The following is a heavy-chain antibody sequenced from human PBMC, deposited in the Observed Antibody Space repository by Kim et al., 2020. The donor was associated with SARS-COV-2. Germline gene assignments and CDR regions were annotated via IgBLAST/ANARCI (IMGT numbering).Heavy chain of an antibody. Sequence: ASVKVSCKASGYTFTSYAMNWVRQAPGQGLEWMGWINTNTGNPTYAQGFTGRFVFSLDTSVSTAYLQISSLKAEDTAVYYCAVFGVVIPNPVDWFDPWGQGTLVTVSS. CDR3: AVFGVVIPNPVDWFDP. V-gene: IGHV7-4-1*02. D-gene: IGHD3-3*01. CDR1: GYTFTSYA. J-gene: IGHJ5*02. CDR2: INTNTGNP.